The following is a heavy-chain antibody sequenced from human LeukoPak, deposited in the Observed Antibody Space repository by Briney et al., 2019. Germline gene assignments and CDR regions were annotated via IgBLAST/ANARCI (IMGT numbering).Heavy chain of an antibody. CDR3: AIDPNWGTHS. CDR1: GFTFSSYD. Sequence: PGGSLRLSCAASGFTFSSYDMHWVRQATRKGLEWVSAIGTAGDTYYPGSVKGRFTISRDNSKNALYLQMNSLRVEDTAVYYCAIDPNWGTHSWGQGVLVTVSS. J-gene: IGHJ4*02. CDR2: IGTAGDT. D-gene: IGHD7-27*01. V-gene: IGHV3-13*01.